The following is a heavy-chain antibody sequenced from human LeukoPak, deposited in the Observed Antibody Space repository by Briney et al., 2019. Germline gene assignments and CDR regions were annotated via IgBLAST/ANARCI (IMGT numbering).Heavy chain of an antibody. V-gene: IGHV1-18*01. CDR3: ARDMGAGYYDSSGSGPFDY. CDR2: ISAYNGNT. Sequence: ASVKVSCKASGYTFTSYGISWVRQAPGQGLEWMGWISAYNGNTNYAQKLQGRVTMTTDTSTSTAYMELRSLRSDDTAVYYCARDMGAGYYDSSGSGPFDYWGQGTLVTVSS. D-gene: IGHD3-22*01. CDR1: GYTFTSYG. J-gene: IGHJ4*02.